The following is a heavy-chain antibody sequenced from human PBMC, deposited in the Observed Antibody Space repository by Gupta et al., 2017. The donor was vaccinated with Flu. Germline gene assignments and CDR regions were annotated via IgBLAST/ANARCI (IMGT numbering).Heavy chain of an antibody. CDR2: IIPIFGTA. Sequence: QVQLVQSGAEVKKPGSSVKVSCKASGGTFGSYAITWVRQAPGQGLEWMGGIIPIFGTANYAQKFQGRVTITADKASSTVYMELSSLRFEDTAVYYCARGGFRLGYSGSSTFDYWGQGTLVTVSS. V-gene: IGHV1-69*06. CDR1: GGTFGSYA. J-gene: IGHJ4*02. D-gene: IGHD1-26*01. CDR3: ARGGFRLGYSGSSTFDY.